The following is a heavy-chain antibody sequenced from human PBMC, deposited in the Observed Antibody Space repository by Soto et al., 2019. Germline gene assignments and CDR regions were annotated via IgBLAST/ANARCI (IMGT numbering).Heavy chain of an antibody. CDR3: ARHEATYYNFYGMDV. Sequence: VESLKISCNSYGYSFTTYCIALVLQIRGKGLEWMGSIHPGESDTRYSPSFQGQVTISADRSITTAYLQWSSLKASDTAMYYCARHEATYYNFYGMDVWGQGTTVTVSS. J-gene: IGHJ6*02. V-gene: IGHV5-51*01. CDR1: GYSFTTYC. CDR2: IHPGESDT.